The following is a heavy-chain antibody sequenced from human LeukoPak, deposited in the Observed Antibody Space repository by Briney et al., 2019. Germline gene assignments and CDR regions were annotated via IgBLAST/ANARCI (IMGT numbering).Heavy chain of an antibody. CDR3: AKVYDILTGSDLVSYFDY. V-gene: IGHV3-9*01. D-gene: IGHD3-9*01. CDR1: GFTFDDYA. Sequence: PGRSLRLSCAASGFTFDDYAMHWVRQAPGKGLEWVSGISWNSGSIGYADSVKGRFTISRDNAKNSLYLQMNSLRAEDTALYYCAKVYDILTGSDLVSYFDYWGQGTLVTVSS. CDR2: ISWNSGSI. J-gene: IGHJ4*02.